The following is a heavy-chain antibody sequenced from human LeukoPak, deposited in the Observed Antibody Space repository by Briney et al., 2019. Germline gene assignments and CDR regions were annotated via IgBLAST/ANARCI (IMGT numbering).Heavy chain of an antibody. CDR1: GFTVSSNY. V-gene: IGHV3-53*01. CDR3: ARDDSSGYYSDY. Sequence: PGGSLRLSCAASGFTVSSNYMSWVRPAPGKGLEWVSVIHSGGSTYYADSVKGRFTISRDNSKNTLYLQMNSLRVEDTAVYYCARDDSSGYYSDYWGQGTLVTVSS. CDR2: IHSGGST. D-gene: IGHD3-22*01. J-gene: IGHJ4*02.